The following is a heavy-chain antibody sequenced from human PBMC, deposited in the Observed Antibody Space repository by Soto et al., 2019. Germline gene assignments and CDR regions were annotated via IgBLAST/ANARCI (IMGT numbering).Heavy chain of an antibody. J-gene: IGHJ6*02. Sequence: EVQLLESGGGLVQPGGSLRLSCAGSGFTFRSFAMTWVRQAPGKGLAWVSVISGSGATAYYADSVRGRFAVSSANSKNTVHLQRNSLRVEDTAVYYCAREGLYSYGPDYYYSAMDVWGQGTTVTVSS. CDR2: ISGSGATA. CDR3: AREGLYSYGPDYYYSAMDV. CDR1: GFTFRSFA. V-gene: IGHV3-23*01. D-gene: IGHD5-18*01.